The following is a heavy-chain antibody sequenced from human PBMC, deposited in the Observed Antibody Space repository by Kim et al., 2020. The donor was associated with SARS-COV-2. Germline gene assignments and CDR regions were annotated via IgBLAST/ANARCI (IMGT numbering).Heavy chain of an antibody. CDR2: IYYSGST. Sequence: SETLSLTCTVSGGSISSYYWSWIRQPPGKGLEWIGYIYYSGSTNYNTSLKSRVTISVDTSKNQFSLKLTSVTAADTAVYYCARIYGSGSYYRDDAFDIWGQGTMVTVSS. D-gene: IGHD3-10*01. J-gene: IGHJ3*02. CDR3: ARIYGSGSYYRDDAFDI. CDR1: GGSISSYY. V-gene: IGHV4-59*13.